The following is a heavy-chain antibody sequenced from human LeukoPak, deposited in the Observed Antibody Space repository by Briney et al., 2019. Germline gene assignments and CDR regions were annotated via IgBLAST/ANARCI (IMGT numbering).Heavy chain of an antibody. CDR1: GFTFSRYW. Sequence: GGSLRLSCAASGFTFSRYWMSWVRQAPGKGLEWVANIKEDGSEQYHPDSVKGRFTISRDNVKNSLYLQINSLRAEDTAVYYCARDSFETDIDYWGQGTLVTVSS. CDR2: IKEDGSEQ. V-gene: IGHV3-7*01. J-gene: IGHJ4*02. D-gene: IGHD1-14*01. CDR3: ARDSFETDIDY.